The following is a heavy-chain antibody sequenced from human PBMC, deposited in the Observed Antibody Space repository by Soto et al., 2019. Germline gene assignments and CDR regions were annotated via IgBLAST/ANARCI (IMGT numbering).Heavy chain of an antibody. CDR2: IYYSGST. CDR1: GGSISSYY. Sequence: QVQLQESGPGLVKPSETLSLTCTVSGGSISSYYWSWIRQPPGKGLEWIGYIYYSGSTNYNPSLKSRFTISVDTSKNQFSLKLSSVTAADTSVYYCARSSGDYGDYNYYYFDYWGQGTLVTVSS. J-gene: IGHJ4*02. CDR3: ARSSGDYGDYNYYYFDY. V-gene: IGHV4-59*08. D-gene: IGHD4-17*01.